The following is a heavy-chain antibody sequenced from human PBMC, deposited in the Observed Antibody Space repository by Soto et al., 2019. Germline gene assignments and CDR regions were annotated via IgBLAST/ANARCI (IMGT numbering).Heavy chain of an antibody. D-gene: IGHD3-3*01. CDR3: ARINWTRPAHRPDYYYYYGMDV. J-gene: IGHJ6*02. CDR1: GGFLSESY. Sequence: SETLSLTCAVYGGFLSESYWTWIRQPPGKGLEWIGEINHVGGTNYNPSLKSRVTMSVDTSQNQFSLKLSSVTAADTAVYYCARINWTRPAHRPDYYYYYGMDVWGQGTTVTVSS. V-gene: IGHV4-34*01. CDR2: INHVGGT.